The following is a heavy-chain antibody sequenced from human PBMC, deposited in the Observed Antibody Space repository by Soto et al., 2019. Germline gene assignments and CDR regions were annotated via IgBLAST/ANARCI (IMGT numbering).Heavy chain of an antibody. J-gene: IGHJ6*02. CDR2: ISGYDGRT. Sequence: QVHLVQSGAEVKKPGASVKVSCKTSGYTFTRYGISWVRQAPGQGLEWMGWISGYDGRTNFAQKVQDRVTMTTDTSTSTVYTEVKSLSSDDTAVYYCAREGAVAYYYSRMDVWGQGTTVTVSS. V-gene: IGHV1-18*01. D-gene: IGHD3-16*01. CDR1: GYTFTRYG. CDR3: AREGAVAYYYSRMDV.